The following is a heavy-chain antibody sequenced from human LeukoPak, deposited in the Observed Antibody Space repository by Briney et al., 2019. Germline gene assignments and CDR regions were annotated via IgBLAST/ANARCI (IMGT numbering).Heavy chain of an antibody. D-gene: IGHD4-23*01. CDR3: ARQMAMTTVVTGYFDY. V-gene: IGHV4-39*01. CDR1: GFTFSSYSMN. CDR2: IYYSGST. Sequence: GSLRLSCAASGFTFSSYSMNWVRQPPGKGLEWIGNIYYSGSTYYNPSLKSRVTISVDTSKNQFSLKLSSATAADTAVYYCARQMAMTTVVTGYFDYWGQGTLVTVSS. J-gene: IGHJ4*02.